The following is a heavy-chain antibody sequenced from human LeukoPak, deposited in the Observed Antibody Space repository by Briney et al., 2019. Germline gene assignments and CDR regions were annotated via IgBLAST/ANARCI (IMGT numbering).Heavy chain of an antibody. D-gene: IGHD6-19*01. CDR3: ARDEVAGYTY. J-gene: IGHJ4*02. CDR2: INAGTGNT. Sequence: VASVTVSCKASGYTFTTYAIHWVRQAPGQRLEWMGWINAGTGNTKYSQKFQGRVTITRDTSASTAYMGLSSLRSDDTAVYYCARDEVAGYTYWGQGTLVTVSS. CDR1: GYTFTTYA. V-gene: IGHV1-3*01.